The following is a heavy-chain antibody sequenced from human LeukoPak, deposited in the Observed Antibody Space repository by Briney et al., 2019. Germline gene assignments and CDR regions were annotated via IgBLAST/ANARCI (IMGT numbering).Heavy chain of an antibody. CDR2: ISAYNGNT. Sequence: ASVKVSCKASGYTFTSYGISWVRQAPGQGLEWMGWISAYNGNTNYAQKLQGRVTMTTDTSTSTAYMELRSLRSDDTAVYYCARLDIVVVPAANFDYWGQGTLVTVSS. CDR3: ARLDIVVVPAANFDY. V-gene: IGHV1-18*01. CDR1: GYTFTSYG. D-gene: IGHD2-2*01. J-gene: IGHJ4*02.